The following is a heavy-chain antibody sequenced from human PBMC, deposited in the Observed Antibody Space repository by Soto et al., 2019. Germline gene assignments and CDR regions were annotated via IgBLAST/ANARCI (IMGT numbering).Heavy chain of an antibody. CDR1: GFRFSSCA. D-gene: IGHD6-13*01. V-gene: IGHV3-23*04. Sequence: EVQLVESGGGSVQPGGSLRLSCAASGFRFSSCAISWVRQAPGKGLEWVSGISGSGENTYHADSVTGRFTISRDNSKNTVNLQMNSLRDDDTAVYYCAKGVFARDYYYHGMDVWGQGTTVTVSS. J-gene: IGHJ6*02. CDR2: ISGSGENT. CDR3: AKGVFARDYYYHGMDV.